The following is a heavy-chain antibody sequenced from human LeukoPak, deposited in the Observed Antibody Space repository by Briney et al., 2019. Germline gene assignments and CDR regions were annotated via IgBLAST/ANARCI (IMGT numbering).Heavy chain of an antibody. D-gene: IGHD2-2*01. CDR3: AREALGYCSSTSCYVWFDP. J-gene: IGHJ5*02. Sequence: GASVKVSCKASGYTFTSYGISWVRQAPGQGLEWMGRISAYNGNTNYAQKLQGRVTMTTDTSTSTAYMELRSLRSDDTAVYYCAREALGYCSSTSCYVWFDPWGQGTLVTVSS. CDR2: ISAYNGNT. V-gene: IGHV1-18*01. CDR1: GYTFTSYG.